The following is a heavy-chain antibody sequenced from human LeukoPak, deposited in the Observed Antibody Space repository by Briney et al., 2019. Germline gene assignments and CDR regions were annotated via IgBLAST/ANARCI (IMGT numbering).Heavy chain of an antibody. J-gene: IGHJ5*01. CDR3: VRDHLLIDDKSNWFDS. Sequence: GGSLRLSCAASGFIFSAYSMNWVRQAPGNGLEWVSSISGGSNYIYYADSLKGRFTISRDNAKNSLYLHMNSLRAEDTAVYYCVRDHLLIDDKSNWFDSWGQGTLVTVSS. CDR1: GFIFSAYS. CDR2: ISGGSNYI. V-gene: IGHV3-21*01. D-gene: IGHD2-15*01.